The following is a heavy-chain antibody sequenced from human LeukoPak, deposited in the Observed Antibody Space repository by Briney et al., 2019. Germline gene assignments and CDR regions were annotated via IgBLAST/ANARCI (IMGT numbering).Heavy chain of an antibody. Sequence: SETLSLTCTVSGGSISSSSYYWGWIRQPPGKGLEWIGSIYYSGSTYYNPSLKSRVTISVDTSKNQFSLKLSSVTAADTAVYYCARIMVAIPFDYWGQGTLVTVSS. J-gene: IGHJ4*02. CDR1: GGSISSSSYY. CDR2: IYYSGST. D-gene: IGHD5-12*01. CDR3: ARIMVAIPFDY. V-gene: IGHV4-39*01.